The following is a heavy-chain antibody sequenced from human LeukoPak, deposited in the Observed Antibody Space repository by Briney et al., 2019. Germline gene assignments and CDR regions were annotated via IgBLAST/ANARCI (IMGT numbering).Heavy chain of an antibody. J-gene: IGHJ6*02. D-gene: IGHD1-26*01. Sequence: GGSLRLSCAASGFTFSSYAMSWVRQAPGKGLEWFSAISGSGSSTYYADSVRGRFTISRDNSKNTLYLQMNSLRAEDTAVYYCAKDLSVSYYGYYYYGMDVWGQGTTVTVCS. CDR1: GFTFSSYA. V-gene: IGHV3-23*01. CDR2: ISGSGSST. CDR3: AKDLSVSYYGYYYYGMDV.